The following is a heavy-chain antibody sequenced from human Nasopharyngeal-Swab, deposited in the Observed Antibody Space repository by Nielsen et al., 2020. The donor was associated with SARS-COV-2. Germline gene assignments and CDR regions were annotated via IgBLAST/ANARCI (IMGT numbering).Heavy chain of an antibody. Sequence: SNTLSLTFTAPGAPISSYSWSWIRQPPGKGLEWFGYIYYSGSTNYNPSLKSRITISVDTSKNQFSLKLSSVTAANTAVYYCARVPVRGVAFDIWGQGTMVTVSS. V-gene: IGHV4-59*01. CDR3: ARVPVRGVAFDI. CDR2: IYYSGST. J-gene: IGHJ3*02. D-gene: IGHD3-10*01. CDR1: GAPISSYS.